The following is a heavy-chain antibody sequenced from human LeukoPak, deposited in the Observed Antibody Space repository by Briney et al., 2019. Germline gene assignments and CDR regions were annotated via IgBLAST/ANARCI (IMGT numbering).Heavy chain of an antibody. CDR3: ATGIAVAGIPYYFDY. J-gene: IGHJ4*02. V-gene: IGHV1-69-2*01. CDR1: GYTFTDYY. D-gene: IGHD6-19*01. Sequence: GASVKVSCMVSGYTFTDYYMHWVQQAPGKGLEWMGLVDPKDGETIYSEKFQGRVTITADTSTDTANMEMSSLRSEDTAVYYCATGIAVAGIPYYFDYWGQGTLVTVSS. CDR2: VDPKDGET.